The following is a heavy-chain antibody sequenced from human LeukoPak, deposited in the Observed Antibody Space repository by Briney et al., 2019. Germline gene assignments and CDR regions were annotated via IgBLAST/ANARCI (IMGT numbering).Heavy chain of an antibody. J-gene: IGHJ6*03. D-gene: IGHD6-25*01. V-gene: IGHV4-38-2*02. CDR2: IYYSGST. CDR1: GYSISSGYY. Sequence: SSETLSLTCTVSGYSISSGYYWGWIRQPPGKGLEWIGSIYYSGSTYYNPSLKSRVTISVDTSKNQFSLKLSSVTAADTAVYYCARVSGPYYYYMDVWGKGTTVTVSS. CDR3: ARVSGPYYYYMDV.